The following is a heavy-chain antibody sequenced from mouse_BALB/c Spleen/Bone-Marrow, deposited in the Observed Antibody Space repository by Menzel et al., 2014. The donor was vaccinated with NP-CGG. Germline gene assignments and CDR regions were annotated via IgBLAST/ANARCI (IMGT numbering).Heavy chain of an antibody. J-gene: IGHJ3*01. D-gene: IGHD3-1*01. Sequence: EVQLQQSGPELVKPGASVEMSCKASGYTFTDYYMKWVKQSHGKNLEWIGDINPNNGDTFYNQKFKGKATLTVDTSSSTAYMQLNSLTSEDSAVYYCVTKGSSGYGLFAYWGQGTLVTVSA. CDR1: GYTFTDYY. CDR3: VTKGSSGYGLFAY. V-gene: IGHV1-26*01. CDR2: INPNNGDT.